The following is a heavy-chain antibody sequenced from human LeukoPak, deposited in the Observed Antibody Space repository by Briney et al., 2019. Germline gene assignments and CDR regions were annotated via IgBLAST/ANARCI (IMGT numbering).Heavy chain of an antibody. J-gene: IGHJ4*02. CDR3: ATLGDFDY. V-gene: IGHV3-30*04. Sequence: GGSLRLSCAASGFTFSSYVMHWVRQAPGKGLEWVAVISYDGGNKYYTDSVKGRFTISRDNSKNTLYLQMNSLRAEDTAVYYCATLGDFDYWGQGTLVTVSS. CDR2: ISYDGGNK. D-gene: IGHD7-27*01. CDR1: GFTFSSYV.